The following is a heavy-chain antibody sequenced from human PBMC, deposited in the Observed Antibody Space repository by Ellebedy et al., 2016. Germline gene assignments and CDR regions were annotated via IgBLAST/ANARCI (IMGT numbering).Heavy chain of an antibody. CDR2: INPSGGST. J-gene: IGHJ6*03. D-gene: IGHD4-23*01. V-gene: IGHV1-46*03. Sequence: ASVKVSXKASRYTFTSYYMHWVRQAPGQGLEWMGIINPSGGSTSYAQKFQGRVTMTRDTSTSTVYMELSSLRSEDTAVYYCAILMDYGGNPEEYYYYMDVWGKGTTVTVSS. CDR3: AILMDYGGNPEEYYYYMDV. CDR1: RYTFTSYY.